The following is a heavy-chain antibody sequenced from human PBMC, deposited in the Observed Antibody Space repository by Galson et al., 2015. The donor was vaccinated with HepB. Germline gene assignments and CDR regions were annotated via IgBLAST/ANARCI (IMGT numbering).Heavy chain of an antibody. CDR1: GFSFSSYA. CDR3: AKRGTYYYDSSGYGAAFDY. V-gene: IGHV3-23*01. J-gene: IGHJ4*02. CDR2: ISASGGST. D-gene: IGHD3-22*01. Sequence: SLRLSCAASGFSFSSYAMSWVRQAPGKGLEWVSVISASGGSTYYADSVKGRFTISRDNSKNTLHLQMNSLRAEDTAVYYCAKRGTYYYDSSGYGAAFDYWGQGTLVTVSS.